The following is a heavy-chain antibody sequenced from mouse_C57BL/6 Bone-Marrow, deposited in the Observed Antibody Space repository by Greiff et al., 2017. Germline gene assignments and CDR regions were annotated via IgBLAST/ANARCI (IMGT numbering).Heavy chain of an antibody. J-gene: IGHJ4*01. D-gene: IGHD1-1*01. CDR3: AKPVGALYYAMDY. CDR1: GFSLTSYG. CDR2: IWRGGST. Sequence: QVQLKESGPGLVQPSQSLSITCTVSGFSLTSYGVHWVRQSPGKGLEWLGVIWRGGSTDYNAAFMSSLSITKDNSKSQVFFKMNSLQADATAIYYCAKPVGALYYAMDYWGQGTSVTVSS. V-gene: IGHV2-5*01.